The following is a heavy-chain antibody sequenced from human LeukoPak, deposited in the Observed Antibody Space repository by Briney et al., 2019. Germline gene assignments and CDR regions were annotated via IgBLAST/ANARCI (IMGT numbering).Heavy chain of an antibody. CDR3: AKAGVWLPAV. Sequence: SETLSLTCAVSGGSVSSYNLWSWVRQPPGKGLEWIGEIHHSGNTNYSPSLKSRVTISLDKSRNQFSLKLNSVTAADTAVYYCAKAGVWLPAVWGQGTLVTVSS. V-gene: IGHV4-4*02. D-gene: IGHD3-9*01. CDR1: GGSVSSYNL. CDR2: IHHSGNT. J-gene: IGHJ4*02.